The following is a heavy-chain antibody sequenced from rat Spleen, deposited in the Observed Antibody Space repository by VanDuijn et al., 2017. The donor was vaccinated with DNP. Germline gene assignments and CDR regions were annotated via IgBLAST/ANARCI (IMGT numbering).Heavy chain of an antibody. CDR1: GFTFSSSW. J-gene: IGHJ2*01. CDR2: INTDGGST. CDR3: VRWNSGHFDY. V-gene: IGHV5-58*01. Sequence: EVQLVESGGDLVQPGRSLKLSCVASGFTFSSSWMFWIRQAPGKGLEWVASINTDGGSTYYRDSVKGRFTISRDNAKSSLYLQMDSLRSEDTATYYCVRWNSGHFDYWGQGVMVTVSS. D-gene: IGHD4-3*01.